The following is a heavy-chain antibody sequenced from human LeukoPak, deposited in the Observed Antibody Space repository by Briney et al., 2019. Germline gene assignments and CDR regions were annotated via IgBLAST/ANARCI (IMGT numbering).Heavy chain of an antibody. V-gene: IGHV3-21*01. CDR3: ASYKWELNENYFDY. CDR2: ISSSSSYI. J-gene: IGHJ4*02. CDR1: GFTFSSYS. Sequence: TTGGSLRLSCAASGFTFSSYSMNWVRQAPGKGLEWVSSISSSSSYIYYADSVKGRFTISRDNAKNSLYLQMNSLRAEDTAVYYCASYKWELNENYFDYWGQGTLVTVSS. D-gene: IGHD1-26*01.